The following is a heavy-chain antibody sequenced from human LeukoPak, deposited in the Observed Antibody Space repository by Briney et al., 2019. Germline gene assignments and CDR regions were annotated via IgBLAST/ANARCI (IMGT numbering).Heavy chain of an antibody. Sequence: ASVTVSCKASGYTFTSYDINWVRQATGQGLEWMGCMNPNSGNTGYAQKFQGRLTMTRNTSICTAYMELSSLRSEDTAVYYCARSITDYYYGSGSYSGIDPWGQGTLVTVSS. J-gene: IGHJ5*02. V-gene: IGHV1-8*01. D-gene: IGHD3-10*01. CDR2: MNPNSGNT. CDR1: GYTFTSYD. CDR3: ARSITDYYYGSGSYSGIDP.